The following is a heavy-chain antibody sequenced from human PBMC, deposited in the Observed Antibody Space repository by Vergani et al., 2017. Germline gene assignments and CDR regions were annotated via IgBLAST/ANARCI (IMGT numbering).Heavy chain of an antibody. Sequence: DVHLAESGGGFFQPGGSLRLSCSASGFSFNSYRMHWVRQVPGKGLLWVSRIKSDGSITAYADSVKGRFTISRDNSKNTLYLQMNSLRAEDTAVYYCAKEPPNYGDLRHSWGQGTLVTVSS. CDR1: GFSFNSYR. CDR3: AKEPPNYGDLRHS. V-gene: IGHV3-74*03. D-gene: IGHD4-17*01. CDR2: IKSDGSIT. J-gene: IGHJ5*02.